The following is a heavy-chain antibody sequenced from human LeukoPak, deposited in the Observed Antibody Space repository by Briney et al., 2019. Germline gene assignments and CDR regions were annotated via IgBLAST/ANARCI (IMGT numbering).Heavy chain of an antibody. V-gene: IGHV1-3*01. Sequence: ASVKVSCKASGYTFTSYAMHWVRQAPGQRLEWMGWINAGNGNTKYSQKFQGRVTITRDTSASTAYMELSSLRSEDTAGYYCARDGNPAVAGLLPYFQHWGQGTLVTVSS. CDR2: INAGNGNT. CDR1: GYTFTSYA. CDR3: ARDGNPAVAGLLPYFQH. D-gene: IGHD6-19*01. J-gene: IGHJ1*01.